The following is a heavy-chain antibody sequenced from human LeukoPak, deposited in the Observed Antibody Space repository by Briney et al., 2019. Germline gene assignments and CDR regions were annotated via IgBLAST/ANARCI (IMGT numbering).Heavy chain of an antibody. CDR3: ARADSSGWYHDY. D-gene: IGHD6-19*01. CDR2: IIPIFGTA. CDR1: GGTFSSYA. V-gene: IGHV1-69*05. J-gene: IGHJ4*02. Sequence: PVKVSCKASGGTFSSYAISWVRQAPGQGLEWMGGIIPIFGTANYAQKFQGRVTITTDESTSTAYMELSSLRSEDTAVYYCARADSSGWYHDYWGQGTLVTVSS.